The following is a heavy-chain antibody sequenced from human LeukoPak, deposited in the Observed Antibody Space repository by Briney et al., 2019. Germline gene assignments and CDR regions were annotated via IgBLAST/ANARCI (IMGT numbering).Heavy chain of an antibody. CDR2: ISSSGSTI. CDR1: GFTFSSYS. Sequence: PGGSLRLSCAASGFTFSSYSMNWVRQAPGKGLEWVSYISSSGSTIYYADSVKGRFTISRDNAKNSLYLQMNSLRAEDTAVYYCARATPGWSGFDPWGQGTLVTVSS. CDR3: ARATPGWSGFDP. J-gene: IGHJ5*02. D-gene: IGHD6-19*01. V-gene: IGHV3-48*04.